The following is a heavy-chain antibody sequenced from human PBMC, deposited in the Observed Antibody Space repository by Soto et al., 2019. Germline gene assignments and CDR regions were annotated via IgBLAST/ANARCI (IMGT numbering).Heavy chain of an antibody. CDR3: ARARFGETLLFDS. V-gene: IGHV4-4*07. Sequence: SETLSLTCTVSGGSITYYHRSWIRQPAGKGLEWIGRIYSSGSTNYNPSLKSRVTMSVDTSKNKFSLNLNSVTAADTAVYYCARARFGETLLFDSWGQGALVTVSS. CDR1: GGSITYYH. J-gene: IGHJ4*02. CDR2: IYSSGST. D-gene: IGHD3-10*02.